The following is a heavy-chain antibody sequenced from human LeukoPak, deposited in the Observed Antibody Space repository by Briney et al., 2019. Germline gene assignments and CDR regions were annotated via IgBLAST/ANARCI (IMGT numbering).Heavy chain of an antibody. CDR2: ISAYNGNT. Sequence: ASVKVSCKASGYTFTSYGISWVRQAPGQGLEWMGWISAYNGNTNYAQKLQGRVTMTTDTSTSTAYMELTSLRSDDTAVYYCARDFHRQYYDFWSGYSQGLHYFDYWGQGTLVTVSS. J-gene: IGHJ4*02. V-gene: IGHV1-18*01. CDR1: GYTFTSYG. CDR3: ARDFHRQYYDFWSGYSQGLHYFDY. D-gene: IGHD3-3*01.